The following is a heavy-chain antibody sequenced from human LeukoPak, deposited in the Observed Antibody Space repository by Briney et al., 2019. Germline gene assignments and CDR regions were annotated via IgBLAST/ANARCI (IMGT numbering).Heavy chain of an antibody. CDR3: ARDPEIWPERVRYFDY. D-gene: IGHD1-14*01. Sequence: PSETLSLTCTVSGGSISNSGYYWGWIRQPPGKGLEWIGSVDYSGNTYYRPSLKSRLTISLDTSKNQFSLKLSSVTAADTAVYYCARDPEIWPERVRYFDYWGQGTLVTVSS. V-gene: IGHV4-39*07. CDR1: GGSISNSGYY. CDR2: VDYSGNT. J-gene: IGHJ4*02.